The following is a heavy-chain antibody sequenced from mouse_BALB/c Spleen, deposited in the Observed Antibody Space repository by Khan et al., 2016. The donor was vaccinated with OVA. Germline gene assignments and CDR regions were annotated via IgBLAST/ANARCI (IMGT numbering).Heavy chain of an antibody. CDR2: ISYSGST. Sequence: EVQLQESGPGLVKPSQSLSLTCTVTGYSITSDYAWNWIRQFPGNKLEWMGYISYSGSTAYNPSLKSRISITRDTSKNQVFLQLNSVTTEDRGTYYWASIILYYYGSNFEGYDFDYWGQGTTLTVSS. D-gene: IGHD1-1*01. CDR3: ASIILYYYGSNFEGYDFDY. V-gene: IGHV3-2*02. CDR1: GYSITSDYA. J-gene: IGHJ2*01.